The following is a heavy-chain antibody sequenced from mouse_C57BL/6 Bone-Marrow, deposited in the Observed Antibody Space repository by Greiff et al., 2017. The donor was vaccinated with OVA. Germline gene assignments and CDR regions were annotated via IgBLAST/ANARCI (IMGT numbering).Heavy chain of an antibody. CDR2: IWSDGST. Sequence: VKLVESGPGLVAPSQSLSITCTVSGFSLTSYGVHWVRQPPGKGLEWLVVIWSDGSTNYNSALKSRLSISKDNSKSQVFLKMNSLQTDDTAMYYCARQDYNGGYAMDYWGQGTSVTVSS. CDR3: ARQDYNGGYAMDY. V-gene: IGHV2-6-1*01. J-gene: IGHJ4*01. D-gene: IGHD1-1*01. CDR1: GFSLTSYG.